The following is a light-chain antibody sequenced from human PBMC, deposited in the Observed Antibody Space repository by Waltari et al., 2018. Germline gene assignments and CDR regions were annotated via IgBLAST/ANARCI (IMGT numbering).Light chain of an antibody. Sequence: ETVLTQSPVTLSVSPGERVALSCRASQGVRGFLAWYQQKPGQAPRLLVYDISTRATGIPARFSGSGSETEFTLTISGLQAADVALYYCQQYYSTWTFGQGTKVEVK. CDR3: QQYYSTWT. CDR1: QGVRGF. CDR2: DIS. V-gene: IGKV3-15*01. J-gene: IGKJ1*01.